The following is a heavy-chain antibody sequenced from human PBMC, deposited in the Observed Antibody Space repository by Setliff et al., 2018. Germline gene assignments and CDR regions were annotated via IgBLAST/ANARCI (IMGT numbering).Heavy chain of an antibody. J-gene: IGHJ3*02. CDR3: ASLRLRYDAFDI. CDR2: INPSGGST. D-gene: IGHD4-17*01. V-gene: IGHV1-46*01. CDR1: GYTFTSYY. Sequence: GASVKVSCKASGYTFTSYYMHWVRQAPGQGLEWMGIINPSGGSTSYAQKFQGRVTMTRDTSTSTVYMELSSLRSDDTAVYYCASLRLRYDAFDIWGQGTMVTVSS.